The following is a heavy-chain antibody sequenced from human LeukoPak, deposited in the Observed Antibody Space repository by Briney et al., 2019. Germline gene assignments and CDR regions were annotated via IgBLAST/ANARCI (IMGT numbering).Heavy chain of an antibody. V-gene: IGHV4-34*01. CDR2: IKDGGST. CDR1: GGSFSSYY. J-gene: IGHJ1*01. D-gene: IGHD6-13*01. CDR3: ARLAIGPWSSSPEYFQH. Sequence: PSETLSLTCAVYGGSFSSYYWSWISQHPGKGLEWVGEIKDGGSTTYYPSLKSRVTISGDRSKNQFSLKQPSVTAADTAVYYCARLAIGPWSSSPEYFQHWGQGTLVTVSS.